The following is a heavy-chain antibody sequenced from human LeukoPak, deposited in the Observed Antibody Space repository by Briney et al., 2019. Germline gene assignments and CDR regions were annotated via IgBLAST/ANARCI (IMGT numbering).Heavy chain of an antibody. CDR2: IDRDGRVQ. Sequence: PGGSLRLSCTASGFTTHYWLNWVRQSPGKGLEWVANIDRDGRVQHYVDSVEGRFTISRDSAKNSLALQMDSLSGDDTAVYYCARDNGGWFDSWGRGTLVTVSS. CDR3: ARDNGGWFDS. D-gene: IGHD3-10*01. V-gene: IGHV3-7*03. J-gene: IGHJ5*01. CDR1: GFTTHYW.